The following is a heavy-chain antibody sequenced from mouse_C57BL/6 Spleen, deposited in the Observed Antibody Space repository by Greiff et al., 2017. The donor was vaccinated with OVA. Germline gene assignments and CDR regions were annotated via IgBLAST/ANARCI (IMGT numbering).Heavy chain of an antibody. D-gene: IGHD1-1*01. CDR1: GYTFTSYW. Sequence: VQLQQPGAELVKPGASVKLSCKASGYTFTSYWMHWVKQRPGQGLEWIGMIHPNSGSTNYNEKFKSKATLTVDKSSSTAYMQLSSLTSEDSAVYYCAQDYYGSSSFAYWGQGTLVTVSA. CDR2: IHPNSGST. CDR3: AQDYYGSSSFAY. J-gene: IGHJ3*01. V-gene: IGHV1-64*01.